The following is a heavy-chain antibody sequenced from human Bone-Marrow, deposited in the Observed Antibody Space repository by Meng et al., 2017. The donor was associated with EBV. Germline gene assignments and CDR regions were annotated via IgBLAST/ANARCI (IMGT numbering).Heavy chain of an antibody. CDR2: IYWDDET. Sequence: QHTLNESCPTMINPPPSPPLACTFSGFSLSTSGMGVALIRQPPGKALEWLALIYWDDETRYSPALKNRLTVTKDSSKNQVVFRMANLDPADTATYYCAHRRSDSGWFGYWGQGTLVTVSS. CDR3: AHRRSDSGWFGY. D-gene: IGHD6-19*01. J-gene: IGHJ4*02. V-gene: IGHV2-5*02. CDR1: GFSLSTSGMG.